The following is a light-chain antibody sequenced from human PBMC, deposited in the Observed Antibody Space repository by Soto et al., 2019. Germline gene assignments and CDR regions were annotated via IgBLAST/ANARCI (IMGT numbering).Light chain of an antibody. CDR1: QDISNY. J-gene: IGKJ3*01. CDR3: QQYDNLPR. Sequence: DIQMTQSPSSLSASVGDRVTITCQASQDISNYLNWYQQKPGKAPKLLIYDASNLETVVPSRFSGSESGTDFTFTISSLQPEDIATYYCQQYDNLPRFGPGTKVDIK. V-gene: IGKV1-33*01. CDR2: DAS.